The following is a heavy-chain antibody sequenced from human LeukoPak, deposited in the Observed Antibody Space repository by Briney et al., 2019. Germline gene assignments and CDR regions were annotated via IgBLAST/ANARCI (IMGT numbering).Heavy chain of an antibody. CDR2: ISSSSTI. V-gene: IGHV3-48*01. CDR1: GFTFSSYS. CDR3: ARGSGGWNYEDY. D-gene: IGHD1-7*01. Sequence: GGSLRLSCAASGFTFSSYSMNWVRQAPGKGLEWVSYISSSSTIYYADSVKGRFTISRDNAKNSLYLQMNSLRAEDTAVYYCARGSGGWNYEDYWGQGTLVTVSS. J-gene: IGHJ4*02.